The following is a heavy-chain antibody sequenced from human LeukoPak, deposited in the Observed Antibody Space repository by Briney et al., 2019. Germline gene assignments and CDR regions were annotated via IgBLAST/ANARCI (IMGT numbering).Heavy chain of an antibody. D-gene: IGHD6-13*01. CDR2: ISYDGSSK. V-gene: IGHV3-30*04. CDR1: GFTFSTYA. Sequence: GGSLRLSCAASGFTFSTYAMHWVRQAPGKGLEWVAVISYDGSSKYYADSVKGRFTISRDNSKNTLYLQMNSLRAEDTAVYYCAKTGYTSSWYWFDPWGQGTLVTVSS. J-gene: IGHJ5*02. CDR3: AKTGYTSSWYWFDP.